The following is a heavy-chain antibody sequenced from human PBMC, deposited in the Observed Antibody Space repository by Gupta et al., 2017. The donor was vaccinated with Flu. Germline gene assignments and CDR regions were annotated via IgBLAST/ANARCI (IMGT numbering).Heavy chain of an antibody. V-gene: IGHV3-48*02. CDR3: ARDLMTAIPLHHAFDI. J-gene: IGHJ3*02. D-gene: IGHD2-21*02. CDR1: GFTFSSYS. Sequence: EVQLVESGGGLVQPGGALRLSCAASGFTFSSYSMNWVRQAPGKGLEWVSYISSSSSTIYYADSVKGRFTISRDNAKNSLYLQMNSLRDEDTAVYYCARDLMTAIPLHHAFDIWGQGTMVTVSS. CDR2: ISSSSSTI.